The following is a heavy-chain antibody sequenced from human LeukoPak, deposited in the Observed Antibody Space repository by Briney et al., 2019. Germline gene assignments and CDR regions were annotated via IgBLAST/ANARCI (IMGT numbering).Heavy chain of an antibody. V-gene: IGHV4-34*01. Sequence: SETLSLTCAVYGGSFSGYHRSWIRQPPGKGLEWIGEINHSGSTNYNPSLKSRVTISVDTSKNQFSLKLSSVTAADTAVYYCAREPRYCSGGSCYFDYWGQGTLVTVSS. J-gene: IGHJ4*02. D-gene: IGHD2-15*01. CDR2: INHSGST. CDR1: GGSFSGYH. CDR3: AREPRYCSGGSCYFDY.